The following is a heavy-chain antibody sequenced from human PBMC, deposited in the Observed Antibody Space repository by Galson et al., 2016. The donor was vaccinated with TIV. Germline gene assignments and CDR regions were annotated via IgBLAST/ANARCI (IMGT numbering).Heavy chain of an antibody. D-gene: IGHD5-18*01. CDR3: ARIHRSYGMDV. CDR2: ISYDGSDK. CDR1: GFTFSSYG. J-gene: IGHJ6*02. Sequence: SLRLSCAASGFTFSSYGMHWVRQAPGKGLEWVTIISYDGSDKDYTDSVKGRFTISRDKSKNTLYLQMDSGRVEDTATYYCARIHRSYGMDVWGQGTTVPVSS. V-gene: IGHV3-33*01.